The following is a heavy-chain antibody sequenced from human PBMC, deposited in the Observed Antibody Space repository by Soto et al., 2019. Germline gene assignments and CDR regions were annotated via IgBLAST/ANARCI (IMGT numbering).Heavy chain of an antibody. J-gene: IGHJ4*02. V-gene: IGHV3-53*01. CDR2: SYTGGTT. CDR3: HGYGH. CDR1: GFTVTINY. Sequence: EVQVVESGGGLIQHGGSLRLSCAVSGFTVTINYMSWVRQAPGKGLEWVSVSYTGGTTFYADSVKGRFTISRDTSRNTLYLQVNSLRGEDTAVYYCHGYGHWGQGTMVTVSS. D-gene: IGHD5-12*01.